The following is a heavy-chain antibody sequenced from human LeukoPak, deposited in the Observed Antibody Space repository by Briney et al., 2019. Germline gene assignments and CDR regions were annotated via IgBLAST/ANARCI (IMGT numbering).Heavy chain of an antibody. CDR1: GGTFSSYA. CDR3: ARDRVKNIVVVTAPDY. V-gene: IGHV1-69*05. J-gene: IGHJ4*02. D-gene: IGHD2-21*02. CDR2: IIPIFGTA. Sequence: GASVKVSCKASGGTFSSYAINWVRQAPGQGLEWMGRIIPIFGTANYAQKFQGRVTITTDESTSTAYMELSSLGSEDTAVYYCARDRVKNIVVVTAPDYWGQGTLVTVSS.